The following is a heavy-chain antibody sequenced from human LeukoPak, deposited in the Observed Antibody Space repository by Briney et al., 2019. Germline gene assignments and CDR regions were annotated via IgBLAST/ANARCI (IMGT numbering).Heavy chain of an antibody. CDR1: GFIFNKYA. CDR3: ARKEGATTL. V-gene: IGHV3-23*01. CDR2: IVASGAGT. J-gene: IGHJ4*02. D-gene: IGHD1-26*01. Sequence: GGSLRLSCAASGFIFNKYAMTWVRQAPGKGLEWVSAIVASGAGTYYADSVRGRFTISRDNSKNTLYLQMNSLRVDDTAVYYCARKEGATTLWGQGTLVTVS.